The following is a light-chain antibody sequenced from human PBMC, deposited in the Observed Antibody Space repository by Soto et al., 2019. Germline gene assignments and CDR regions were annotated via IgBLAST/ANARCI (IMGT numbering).Light chain of an antibody. CDR1: QSVSSN. CDR3: QQRQYWPPIT. J-gene: IGKJ5*01. CDR2: GAS. V-gene: IGKV3-15*01. Sequence: EIVMTQSPATLSVSPGERATLSCMASQSVSSNLAWYQQKPGQAPRLLIYGASTRATGMPARFSGSGSGTDFALIISSLQSEDFAIYYCQQRQYWPPITFGQGTRLEIK.